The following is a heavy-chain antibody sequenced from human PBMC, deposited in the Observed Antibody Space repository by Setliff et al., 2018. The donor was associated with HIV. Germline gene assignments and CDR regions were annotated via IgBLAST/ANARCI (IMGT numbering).Heavy chain of an antibody. D-gene: IGHD3-22*01. CDR1: GYIFTSFD. V-gene: IGHV1-8*02. CDR2: MRPNSGYT. Sequence: ASVKVSCKASGYIFTSFDINWVRQATGQGLEWMGWMRPNSGYTVYAQKFQGRVTMTSSTSISTAYMELSRLRSEGTAVYYCARSLPYDSIPRDPWGQGTLVTVSS. CDR3: ARSLPYDSIPRDP. J-gene: IGHJ5*02.